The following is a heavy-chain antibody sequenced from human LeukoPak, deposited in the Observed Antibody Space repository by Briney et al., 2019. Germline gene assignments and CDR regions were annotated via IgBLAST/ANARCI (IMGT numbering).Heavy chain of an antibody. CDR3: ARNRATGYYYYGMDV. CDR2: IYSGGST. V-gene: IGHV3-66*01. Sequence: GGSLRLSCAASGFTVSSNYMSWVRQAPGKGLEWVSVIYSGGSTYYADTVKGRFTISRDNSKNTLYLQMNSLRAEDTAVYYCARNRATGYYYYGMDVWGQGTTVTVSS. CDR1: GFTVSSNY. J-gene: IGHJ6*02. D-gene: IGHD3-9*01.